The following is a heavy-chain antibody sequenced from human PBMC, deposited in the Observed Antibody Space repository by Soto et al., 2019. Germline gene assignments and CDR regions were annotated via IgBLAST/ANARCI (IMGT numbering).Heavy chain of an antibody. CDR2: IIPIIGII. Sequence: EASVKVSCKASGCTFSTYTITWVRQAPGQGLEWMGRIIPIIGIINYAQKFQGRVTITADKFTGTAYMKLISVTAADTAVYYCARAPSRQEDWFDPWGQGTLVTVSS. CDR3: ARAPSRQEDWFDP. J-gene: IGHJ5*02. CDR1: GCTFSTYT. V-gene: IGHV1-69*02.